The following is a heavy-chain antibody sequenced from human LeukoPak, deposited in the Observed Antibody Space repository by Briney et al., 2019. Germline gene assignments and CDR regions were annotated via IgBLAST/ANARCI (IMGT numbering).Heavy chain of an antibody. Sequence: GGSLRLSCAASGFTFSSYAMSWVRQAPGKGLECISGFSGSGGSTYYADSVKGRFTISRDNSKNTLYLQMNSLRAEDTAVYYCARTDSNIAARRVGFDSWGQGTLVTVSS. CDR3: ARTDSNIAARRVGFDS. D-gene: IGHD6-6*01. J-gene: IGHJ4*02. CDR1: GFTFSSYA. CDR2: FSGSGGST. V-gene: IGHV3-23*01.